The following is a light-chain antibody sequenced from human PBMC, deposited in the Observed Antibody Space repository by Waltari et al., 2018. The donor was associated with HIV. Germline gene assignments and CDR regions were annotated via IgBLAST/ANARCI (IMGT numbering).Light chain of an antibody. CDR3: QQYGSSPYT. CDR1: QSVSSIY. Sequence: EIVLTQSPGTLSLSPGERATLSCRASQSVSSIYLAWYQQQPGQTPKVLIYGASSRTSGIPDRFSGSGFGTDFALTISRLEPEDSAVYYCQQYGSSPYTFGQGTKLEIK. CDR2: GAS. J-gene: IGKJ2*01. V-gene: IGKV3-20*01.